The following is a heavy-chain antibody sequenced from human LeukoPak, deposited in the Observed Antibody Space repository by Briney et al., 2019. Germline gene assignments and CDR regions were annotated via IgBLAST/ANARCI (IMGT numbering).Heavy chain of an antibody. V-gene: IGHV3-21*01. CDR1: GFTFSSYS. D-gene: IGHD1-1*01. J-gene: IGHJ4*02. CDR3: ARNEESTYTDY. Sequence: GGSLRLSCVASGFTFSSYSMNWVRQAPGKGLEWVSSISSSSSYIYYADSVKGRFTISRDNAKNSLYLQMNSLRAEDTAVYYCARNEESTYTDYWGQGTLVTVSS. CDR2: ISSSSSYI.